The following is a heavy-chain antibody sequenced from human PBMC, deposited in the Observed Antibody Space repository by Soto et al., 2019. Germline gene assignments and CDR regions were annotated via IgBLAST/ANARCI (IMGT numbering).Heavy chain of an antibody. V-gene: IGHV3-23*01. CDR2: ISGSGGST. Sequence: PGGSLRLSCAASGFTFSSYAMSWVRQAPGKGLEWVSAISGSGGSTWYADSVKGRFTISRDNSKNTLSLQMNSLRSEDTAAYHCAKFTPGHLLDVWGQGTTVTVSS. CDR3: AKFTPGHLLDV. D-gene: IGHD2-15*01. CDR1: GFTFSSYA. J-gene: IGHJ6*02.